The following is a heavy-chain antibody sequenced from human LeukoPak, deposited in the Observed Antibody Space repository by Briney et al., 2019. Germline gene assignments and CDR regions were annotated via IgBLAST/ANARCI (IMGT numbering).Heavy chain of an antibody. CDR1: GGSFSGYY. D-gene: IGHD5-12*01. CDR3: ARGWLHFDY. CDR2: INHSGST. V-gene: IGHV4-34*01. J-gene: IGHJ4*02. Sequence: PSETLSLTCAVYGGSFSGYYWSWIRQPPGKGLEWIGEINHSGSTNYNPPLKSRVTISVDTSKNQFSLKLSSVTAADTAVYYCARGWLHFDYWGQGTLVTVSS.